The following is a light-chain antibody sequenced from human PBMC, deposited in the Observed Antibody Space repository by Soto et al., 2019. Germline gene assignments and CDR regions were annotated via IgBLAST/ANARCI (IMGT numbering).Light chain of an antibody. CDR1: RSVSKY. CDR2: GAS. Sequence: DIQMTQSPSSLSASVGDRVTITCRASRSVSKYLNWYLQRLGEAPKLLIYGASSLQTGVPSRFSGSGSGTDFTLTISSLQPEDFATYYCQQSFLSPWTFGHGTKVELK. CDR3: QQSFLSPWT. V-gene: IGKV1-39*01. J-gene: IGKJ1*01.